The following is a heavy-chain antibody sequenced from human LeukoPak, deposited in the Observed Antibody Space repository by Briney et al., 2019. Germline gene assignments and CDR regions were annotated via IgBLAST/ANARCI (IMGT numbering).Heavy chain of an antibody. V-gene: IGHV1-18*01. J-gene: IGHJ4*02. CDR3: ARVWGVTTDDFDY. CDR2: ISDYNGNT. Sequence: ASAQCSCNASGSTFTSYGISWGRQAPGQGLEWMGWISDYNGNTNYAQKLQGSVTMTTDTSTSTAYMELRSLRSDDTAVYYCARVWGVTTDDFDYWGQGTLVTVSS. D-gene: IGHD4-11*01. CDR1: GSTFTSYG.